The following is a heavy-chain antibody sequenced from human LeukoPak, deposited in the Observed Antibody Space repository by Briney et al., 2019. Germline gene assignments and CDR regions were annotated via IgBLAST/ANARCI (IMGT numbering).Heavy chain of an antibody. Sequence: PGESLKISCQGSGYSFTSYWIGWVRQMPGKGLEWMGIIYPGDSDTRYSPSFQGQVTISADKSISTAYLQWSSLKASDTAMYYCARQPGYYGSGSYFDYWGQGTLVTVSS. CDR1: GYSFTSYW. V-gene: IGHV5-51*01. CDR3: ARQPGYYGSGSYFDY. CDR2: IYPGDSDT. D-gene: IGHD3-10*01. J-gene: IGHJ4*02.